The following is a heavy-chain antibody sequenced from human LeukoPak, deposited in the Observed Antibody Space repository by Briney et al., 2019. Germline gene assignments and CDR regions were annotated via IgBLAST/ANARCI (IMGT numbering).Heavy chain of an antibody. CDR1: GYTFTGYY. V-gene: IGHV1-2*02. CDR2: INPNSGGT. CDR3: ARDLLPTAAYAFDI. D-gene: IGHD3-3*01. J-gene: IGHJ3*02. Sequence: ASVKVSCKASGYTFTGYYMHWVRQAPGQGLEWMGWINPNSGGTNYAQKFQGRVTMTRDTSISTAYMELSRLRSDDTAVYYCARDLLPTAAYAFDIWGQGTMVTVSS.